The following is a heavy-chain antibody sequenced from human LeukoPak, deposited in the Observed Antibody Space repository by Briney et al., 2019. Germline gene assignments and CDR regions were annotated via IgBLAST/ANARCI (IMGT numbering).Heavy chain of an antibody. CDR3: ARAIWDGDDSS. CDR2: IFHSGST. J-gene: IGHJ5*02. CDR1: GGSISSGNW. V-gene: IGHV4-4*02. Sequence: SETLSLTCAVSGGSISSGNWWSWVRQPPGKGLEWIGEIFHSGSTNYNPSLKSQVTISVDKSKNQFSLRMSSVTAADTAVYYCARAIWDGDDSSWGQGTLVTVSS. D-gene: IGHD4-23*01.